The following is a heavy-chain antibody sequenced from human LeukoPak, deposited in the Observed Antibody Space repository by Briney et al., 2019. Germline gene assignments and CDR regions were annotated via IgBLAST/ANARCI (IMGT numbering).Heavy chain of an antibody. CDR3: AKGTGGDYVPWVDY. J-gene: IGHJ4*02. D-gene: IGHD4-17*01. Sequence: PGRSLRLSCAASGFTFSSYGMHWVRQAPGKGLEWVAVIAFDGTNKYYADSVKGRLTISRDNSKNTLYLQMNSLRAEDTAVYYCAKGTGGDYVPWVDYWGQGTLVTVSS. CDR2: IAFDGTNK. V-gene: IGHV3-30*18. CDR1: GFTFSSYG.